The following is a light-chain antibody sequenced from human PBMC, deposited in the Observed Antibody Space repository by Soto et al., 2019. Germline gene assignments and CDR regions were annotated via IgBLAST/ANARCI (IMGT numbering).Light chain of an antibody. CDR1: QTVSNSY. CDR3: RQYGSSPWT. CDR2: GAS. Sequence: EIVLTQSPGTLSLSPGERATLSCRASQTVSNSYIAWYQQKPGQAPRLLIYGASSRATGIQDRVSGSGSGTDYTLTSSRLGREDFAVYYCRQYGSSPWTFGQGTNVEIK. V-gene: IGKV3-20*01. J-gene: IGKJ1*01.